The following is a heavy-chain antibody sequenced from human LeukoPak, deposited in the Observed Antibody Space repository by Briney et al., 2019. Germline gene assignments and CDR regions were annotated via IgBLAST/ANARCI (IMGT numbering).Heavy chain of an antibody. CDR2: IWYDGSNN. D-gene: IGHD2-2*01. Sequence: TGESLRLSCAASGFTFSNYGMHWVRQAPGKGLEWVAVIWYDGSNNYYADSVKGRFTISRDNSKNTLYLQMNSLRAEDTAVYYCASQLDGTLDYWGQGTVVTVS. CDR1: GFTFSNYG. J-gene: IGHJ4*02. V-gene: IGHV3-33*01. CDR3: ASQLDGTLDY.